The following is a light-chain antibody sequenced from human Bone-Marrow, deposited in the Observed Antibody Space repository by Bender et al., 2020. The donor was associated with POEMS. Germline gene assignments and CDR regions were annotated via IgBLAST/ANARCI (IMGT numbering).Light chain of an antibody. V-gene: IGLV2-23*01. Sequence: QSGLTQPASVSGSPGQLITISCTGTSNDVGAYNYVSWYQQHPGKAPKVMIYEDNKRPSGVTNRFSGSKSGNTASLTISGLQAEDEADYYCCSYAGSRTLAWVFGGGTKLTVL. CDR2: EDN. CDR1: SNDVGAYNY. CDR3: CSYAGSRTLAWV. J-gene: IGLJ3*02.